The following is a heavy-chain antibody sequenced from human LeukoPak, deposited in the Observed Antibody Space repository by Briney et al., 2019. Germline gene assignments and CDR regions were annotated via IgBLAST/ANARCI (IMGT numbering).Heavy chain of an antibody. Sequence: SETLSLTCTVSGGSISSGDYYWSWIRQPPGKGLEWIGYIYYSGSTYYNPSLESRFTISVDTSKNQFSLKLSSVTAADTAVYYCARGGTFRTNTGTDYWGQGTLVTVSS. CDR3: ARGGTFRTNTGTDY. J-gene: IGHJ4*02. CDR1: GGSISSGDYY. D-gene: IGHD1-14*01. V-gene: IGHV4-30-4*08. CDR2: IYYSGST.